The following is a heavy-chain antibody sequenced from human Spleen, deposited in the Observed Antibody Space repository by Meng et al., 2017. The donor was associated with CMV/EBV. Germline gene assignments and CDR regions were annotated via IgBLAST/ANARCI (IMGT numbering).Heavy chain of an antibody. CDR2: ISWDSGTL. Sequence: SLKISCAASGFTFDDYAMHWVRQAPGKGLEWVSGISWDSGTLAYADSVKGRFTISRDNAKNSLYLQMKSLRAEDTAVYYCARGIPYYDFWSGYYGMDVWGQGTTVTVSS. J-gene: IGHJ6*02. CDR1: GFTFDDYA. D-gene: IGHD3-3*01. CDR3: ARGIPYYDFWSGYYGMDV. V-gene: IGHV3-9*01.